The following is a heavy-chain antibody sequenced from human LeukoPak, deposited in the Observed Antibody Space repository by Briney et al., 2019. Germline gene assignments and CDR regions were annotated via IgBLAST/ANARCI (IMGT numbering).Heavy chain of an antibody. D-gene: IGHD3-22*01. Sequence: GESLKISCQGSGYTNSWIGWVRQMPGTGLEWMGIIYPGDSDTTYSPSFQGQVTISADKSISTAYLQWSSLKASDTAMYYCASAGDTSDYFYFSAFDIWGQGTMDTVSS. V-gene: IGHV5-51*01. CDR1: GYTNSW. CDR2: IYPGDSDT. CDR3: ASAGDTSDYFYFSAFDI. J-gene: IGHJ3*02.